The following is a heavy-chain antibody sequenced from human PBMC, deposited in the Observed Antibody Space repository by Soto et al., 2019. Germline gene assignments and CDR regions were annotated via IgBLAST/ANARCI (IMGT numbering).Heavy chain of an antibody. CDR1: GYTFTSYG. CDR3: ARVSQRLFIIAAAVNWFDP. Sequence: ASVKVSCKASGYTFTSYGIGWVRQAPGQGLEWMGWISAYNGNTNYAQKLQGRVTMTTDTSTSTAYMELRSLRSVDTAVYYCARVSQRLFIIAAAVNWFDPWGPGTLVTVSS. V-gene: IGHV1-18*01. D-gene: IGHD6-13*01. J-gene: IGHJ5*02. CDR2: ISAYNGNT.